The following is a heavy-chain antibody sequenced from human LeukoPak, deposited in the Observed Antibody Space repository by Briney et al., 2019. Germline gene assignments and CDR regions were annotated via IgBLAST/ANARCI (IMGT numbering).Heavy chain of an antibody. V-gene: IGHV3-7*04. CDR2: IHPEGNEK. D-gene: IGHD1-1*01. Sequence: GGSLRLSCAVSGFTFSNFWMSWVRQAPGRGLEWVANIHPEGNEKYHVESVKGRFTISRDNTKDLLFLQMNGLRVEDTAVYYCTRGDDFSGDHWGQGTLVTVSS. CDR1: GFTFSNFW. CDR3: TRGDDFSGDH. J-gene: IGHJ4*02.